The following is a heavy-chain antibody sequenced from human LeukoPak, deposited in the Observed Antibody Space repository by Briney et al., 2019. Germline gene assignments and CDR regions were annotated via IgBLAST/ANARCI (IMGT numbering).Heavy chain of an antibody. Sequence: SETLSLTCTVSGGSISTSSYYWGWIRQPPGKGLEWIGSIYYSGSTNYNPSLKSRVTISVDTSKNQFSLKLSSVTAADTAVYYCARERRGYSYVVDYWGQGTLVTVSS. J-gene: IGHJ4*02. CDR3: ARERRGYSYVVDY. CDR2: IYYSGST. D-gene: IGHD5-18*01. V-gene: IGHV4-39*07. CDR1: GGSISTSSYY.